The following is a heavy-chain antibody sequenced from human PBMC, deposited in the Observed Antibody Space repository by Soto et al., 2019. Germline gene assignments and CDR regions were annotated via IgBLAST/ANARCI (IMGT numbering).Heavy chain of an antibody. CDR3: ARRPGDFWFDP. CDR1: GGSISSCSYF. J-gene: IGHJ5*02. D-gene: IGHD4-17*01. V-gene: IGHV4-39*01. CDR2: IYYSGST. Sequence: QLQLQESGPGLVKPSETLSLTCSVSGGSISSCSYFWGWIRQPPEKGLEWIGSIYYSGSTYYNPSHESRLPVSIEPAKPQFALRLSSVTAADTAVYYCARRPGDFWFDPWGQGTLVTVSS.